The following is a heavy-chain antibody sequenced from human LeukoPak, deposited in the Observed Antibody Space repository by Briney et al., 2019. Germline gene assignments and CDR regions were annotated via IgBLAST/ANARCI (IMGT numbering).Heavy chain of an antibody. CDR1: GGSISSYY. CDR2: IYYSGST. CDR3: ARVVITMARDAFDI. J-gene: IGHJ3*02. Sequence: SETLSLTCTVSGGSISSYYWSWIRHPPGKGLEWIGYIYYSGSTNYNPSLKSRVTISVDTSKNQFSLKLSSVTAADTAVYYCARVVITMARDAFDIWGQGTMVTVSS. V-gene: IGHV4-59*01. D-gene: IGHD3-22*01.